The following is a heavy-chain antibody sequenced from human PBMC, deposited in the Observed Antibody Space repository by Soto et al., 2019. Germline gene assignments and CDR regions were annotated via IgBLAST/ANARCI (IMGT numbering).Heavy chain of an antibody. CDR2: MNPSGGNT. V-gene: IGHV1-8*01. Sequence: ASVKVSCKASGYTFTSYDINWVRKATGQGLEWMGWMNPSGGNTGYAQKLQGRVTMTRNTSTSTAYMELSSLRSEDTAVYYCARVGIGAAWYQWFDPWGQGTLVTVSS. D-gene: IGHD6-13*01. CDR1: GYTFTSYD. J-gene: IGHJ5*02. CDR3: ARVGIGAAWYQWFDP.